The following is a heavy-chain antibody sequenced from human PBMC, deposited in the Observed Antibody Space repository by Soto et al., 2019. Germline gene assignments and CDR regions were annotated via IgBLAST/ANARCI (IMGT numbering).Heavy chain of an antibody. CDR1: GYTFTSYA. Sequence: ASVTVSCKASGYTFTSYAMHWVRPAPGQRLEWMGWINAGNGNTKYSQKFQGRVTITRDTSTSTAYMELSSLRSEDTAVDYCARVGAWYNWNPGYYYGMDVWGQGTTVTVSS. CDR3: ARVGAWYNWNPGYYYGMDV. V-gene: IGHV1-3*01. J-gene: IGHJ6*02. CDR2: INAGNGNT. D-gene: IGHD1-1*01.